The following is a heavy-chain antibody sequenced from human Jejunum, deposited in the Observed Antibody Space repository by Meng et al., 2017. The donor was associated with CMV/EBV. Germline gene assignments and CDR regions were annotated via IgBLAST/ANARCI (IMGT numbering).Heavy chain of an antibody. CDR3: ARDSPLDGYSLLDY. CDR2: IDPNTGNP. V-gene: IGHV7-4-1*02. CDR1: GYTFMSFA. Sequence: QGKVLQSGSEFKRPGGSVKVSCRPSGYTFMSFANNWVRQAPGQGPDWMGWIDPNTGNPTYDQGFTGRFVFSLDTSVSKAYLQINSLRADDTAVYYCARDSPLDGYSLLDYWGQGTLVTVSS. J-gene: IGHJ4*02. D-gene: IGHD5-24*01.